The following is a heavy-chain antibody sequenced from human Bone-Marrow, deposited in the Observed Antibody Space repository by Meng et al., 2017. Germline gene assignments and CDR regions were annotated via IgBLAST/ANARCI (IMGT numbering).Heavy chain of an antibody. D-gene: IGHD3-22*01. CDR2: ISYDGSNK. Sequence: SLKISCAASGFTFSSYGMHWVRQAPGKGLEWVAVISYDGSNKYYADSVKGRFTISRDNSKNTLYLQMNSLRAEDTAVYYCAKQGRRGYYDSSGYWYYFDYWGQGTLVTVSS. V-gene: IGHV3-30*12. CDR3: AKQGRRGYYDSSGYWYYFDY. J-gene: IGHJ4*02. CDR1: GFTFSSYG.